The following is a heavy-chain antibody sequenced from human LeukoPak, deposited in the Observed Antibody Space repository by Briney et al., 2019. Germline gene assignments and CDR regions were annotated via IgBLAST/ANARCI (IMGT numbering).Heavy chain of an antibody. Sequence: GESLRISCKGSGSSFTSYWISWVRQMPGKGLEWMGRIDPSDSYTNYSPSFQGLVTTSADKSISTAYLQWSSLKASDTAMYYCARYSWIQLWFDPWGQGTLVTVSS. V-gene: IGHV5-10-1*01. CDR1: GSSFTSYW. J-gene: IGHJ5*02. D-gene: IGHD5-18*01. CDR2: IDPSDSYT. CDR3: ARYSWIQLWFDP.